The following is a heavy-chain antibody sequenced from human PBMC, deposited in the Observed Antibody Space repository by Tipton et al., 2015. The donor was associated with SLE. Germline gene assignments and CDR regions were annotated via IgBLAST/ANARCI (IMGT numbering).Heavy chain of an antibody. CDR2: IYHSGST. J-gene: IGHJ4*02. CDR3: AKGPPFDY. V-gene: IGHV4-38-2*01. CDR1: GYSISSGDY. Sequence: TLSLTCAVSGYSISSGDYWGWIRQPPGKGLEWIGSIYHSGSTNYNPSLKSRVTISVDTSKNQFSLKLSSVTAADTAVYYCAKGPPFDYWGQGTLVTVSS.